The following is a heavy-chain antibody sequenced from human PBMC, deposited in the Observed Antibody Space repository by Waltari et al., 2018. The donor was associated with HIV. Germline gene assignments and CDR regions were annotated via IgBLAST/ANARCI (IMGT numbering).Heavy chain of an antibody. CDR2: ISGYNGDT. D-gene: IGHD3-22*01. CDR1: GYNFTNYG. CDR3: ARDHYYGSSGYYSDY. V-gene: IGHV1-18*01. Sequence: QVHLVQSGAELRKPGGSVTVSCKASGYNFTNYGITWVRQAPGQGLEWMGWISGYNGDTNDAQKVRGRVTMTTDTSTSTAYLEMGSLRFDDTAVYYCARDHYYGSSGYYSDYWGQGTLVTVSS. J-gene: IGHJ4*02.